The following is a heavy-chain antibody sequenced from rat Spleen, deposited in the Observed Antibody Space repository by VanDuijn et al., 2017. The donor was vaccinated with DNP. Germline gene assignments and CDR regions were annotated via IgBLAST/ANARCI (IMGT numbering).Heavy chain of an antibody. J-gene: IGHJ4*01. CDR3: AREQLYPYAMDA. V-gene: IGHV5-31*01. D-gene: IGHD1-2*01. CDR1: GFTFNNYW. CDR2: ITSSGGST. Sequence: EVQLVESGGDLVQPGRSLKLSCVASGFTFNNYWMTWIRQVPGKGLEWVASITSSGGSTYYPDSVKGRFTISRDNAKNTLYLQMNSLRSEDTATYYCAREQLYPYAMDAWGQGTSVTVSS.